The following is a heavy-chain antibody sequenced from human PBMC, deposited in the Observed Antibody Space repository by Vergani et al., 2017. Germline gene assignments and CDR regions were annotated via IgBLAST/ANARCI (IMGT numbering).Heavy chain of an antibody. CDR1: GFSLNTRGVS. D-gene: IGHD1-7*01. J-gene: IGHJ6*01. CDR3: VYKKTECGTTGCFYPFYYYYVMDV. CDR2: IYWNDDQ. Sequence: QITLKESGPTLVKPTQTLTLTCTFSGFSLNTRGVSVACIRQPPGKALDWLALIYWNDDQHYSPSLNNRVTITKDTSKNQVVLTMTNMDYVDTGTYYCVYKKTECGTTGCFYPFYYYYVMDVLGKGTTVTVSS. V-gene: IGHV2-5*04.